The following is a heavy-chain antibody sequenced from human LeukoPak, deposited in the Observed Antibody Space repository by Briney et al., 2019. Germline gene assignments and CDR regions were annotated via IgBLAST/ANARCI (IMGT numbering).Heavy chain of an antibody. Sequence: GGSLRLSCAASGFTFSSYEMNWVRQAPGKGLEWVSYISSSGSTIYYADSVKGRFTISRDNSKNTLYLQMNSLRAEDTAIYYCAKSGYSNGLYYFDYWGQGTLVTVSS. CDR3: AKSGYSNGLYYFDY. J-gene: IGHJ4*02. D-gene: IGHD5-18*01. CDR1: GFTFSSYE. CDR2: ISSSGSTI. V-gene: IGHV3-48*03.